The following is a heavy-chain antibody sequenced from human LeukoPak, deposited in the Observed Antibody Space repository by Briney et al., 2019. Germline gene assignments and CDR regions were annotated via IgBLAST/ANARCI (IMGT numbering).Heavy chain of an antibody. Sequence: GGSLRLSSAASGFTFSSYAMSWVRQAPGKGLEWVSAISGGGGSTYYADSVKGRFTISRDNSKNTLYLQMNSLRAEDTAVYYCAKSFPGGDIVVVPAAHDYWGQGTLVTVSS. CDR2: ISGGGGST. CDR1: GFTFSSYA. D-gene: IGHD2-2*01. J-gene: IGHJ4*02. CDR3: AKSFPGGDIVVVPAAHDY. V-gene: IGHV3-23*01.